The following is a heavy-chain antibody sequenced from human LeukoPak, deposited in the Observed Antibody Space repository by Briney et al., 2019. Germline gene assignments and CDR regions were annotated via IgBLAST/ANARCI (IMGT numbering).Heavy chain of an antibody. CDR2: ISDSGSTT. CDR3: AKGEPFGNY. D-gene: IGHD1-26*01. CDR1: GFTFSSYA. V-gene: IGHV3-23*01. Sequence: PGGSLRLSCAASGFTFSSYAMSWVRQAPGKGLEWVSGISDSGSTTYHADSVKGRFTISRDNSKNTLYLQMNSLRAEDTAVYYCAKGEPFGNYWGQGTLVTVSS. J-gene: IGHJ4*02.